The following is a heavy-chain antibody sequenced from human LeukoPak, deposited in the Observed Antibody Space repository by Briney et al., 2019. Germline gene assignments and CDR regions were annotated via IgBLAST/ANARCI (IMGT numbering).Heavy chain of an antibody. Sequence: GGSLRLSCAASGFTVSSNYMSWVRQAPGKGLEWVSVIYSGGSTYYADSVKGRFTISRDNSKNTLYLQMNSLRAEDTAVYYCARASIAARPDFDYWGQGTLVTVSS. J-gene: IGHJ4*02. V-gene: IGHV3-53*01. CDR2: IYSGGST. CDR1: GFTVSSNY. D-gene: IGHD6-6*01. CDR3: ARASIAARPDFDY.